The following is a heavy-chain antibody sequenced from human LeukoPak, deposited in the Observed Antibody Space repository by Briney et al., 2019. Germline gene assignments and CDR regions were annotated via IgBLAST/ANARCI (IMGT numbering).Heavy chain of an antibody. CDR2: IYSGGST. V-gene: IGHV3-66*01. Sequence: GGSLRLSCAASGFTVSSNYMSWVRQAPGKGLEWVSVIYSGGSTYYADSVKGRFTISRDNSKNTLYLQMNSLRAEDTAVYYCASRYYGSGSYYWFDPWGQGTLVTVSS. D-gene: IGHD3-10*01. CDR3: ASRYYGSGSYYWFDP. J-gene: IGHJ5*02. CDR1: GFTVSSNY.